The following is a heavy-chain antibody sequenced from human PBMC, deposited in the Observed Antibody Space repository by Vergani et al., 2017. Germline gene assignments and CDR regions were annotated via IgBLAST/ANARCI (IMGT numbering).Heavy chain of an antibody. V-gene: IGHV4-39*01. Sequence: QLQLQESGPGLVKPSETLSLTCTVSGGSISSSSYYWGWIRQPPGKGLEWIGSIYYSGSTYYNPSLKSRVTISVDTSKNQFSLKLSSVTAADTAVYYCARQGGDIVVVPATVYFQHWGQGTLVTVSS. D-gene: IGHD2-2*01. CDR3: ARQGGDIVVVPATVYFQH. J-gene: IGHJ1*01. CDR1: GGSISSSSYY. CDR2: IYYSGST.